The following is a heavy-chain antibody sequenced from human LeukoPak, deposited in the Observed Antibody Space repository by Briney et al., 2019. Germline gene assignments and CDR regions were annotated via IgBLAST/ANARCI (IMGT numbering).Heavy chain of an antibody. D-gene: IGHD6-6*01. V-gene: IGHV4-38-2*01. CDR3: ASRDLYSSSNDY. CDR2: IYHSGST. J-gene: IGHJ4*02. CDR1: GYSISSGYY. Sequence: SETLSLTCAVSGYSISSGYYWGWIRQPPGKGLEWIGSIYHSGSTYYNPSLKSRVTISVDTSKNQFSLKLSSVTAADTAVYYCASRDLYSSSNDYWAREPWSPSPQ.